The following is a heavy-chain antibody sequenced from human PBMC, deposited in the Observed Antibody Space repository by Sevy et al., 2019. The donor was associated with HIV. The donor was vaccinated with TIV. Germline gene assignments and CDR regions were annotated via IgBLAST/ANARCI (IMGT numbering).Heavy chain of an antibody. V-gene: IGHV3-33*01. CDR2: IWYDGGNK. D-gene: IGHD3-10*01. CDR1: GFTFSSYG. Sequence: GGSLRLSCAASGFTFSSYGMHWVRQAPGKGLEWVALIWYDGGNKYYADSVKGRFTISGDNSKNTMYLQMNSLRAEDTAVYYCARGANYFGSGRHPNLDYWGQGTLVTVSS. CDR3: ARGANYFGSGRHPNLDY. J-gene: IGHJ4*02.